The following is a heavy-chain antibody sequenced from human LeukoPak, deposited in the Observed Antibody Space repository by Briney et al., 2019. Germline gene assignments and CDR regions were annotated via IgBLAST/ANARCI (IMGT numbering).Heavy chain of an antibody. CDR3: ARGEVLFDY. J-gene: IGHJ4*02. Sequence: SETLSLTCTVAGGSISSYYWSLIRQPPGKGLEWIGYIYYSGSTNYNPSLKSRVTISVDTSKNQFSLKLSSVTAADTAVYYCARGEVLFDYWGQGTLVTVSS. V-gene: IGHV4-59*01. CDR2: IYYSGST. CDR1: GGSISSYY.